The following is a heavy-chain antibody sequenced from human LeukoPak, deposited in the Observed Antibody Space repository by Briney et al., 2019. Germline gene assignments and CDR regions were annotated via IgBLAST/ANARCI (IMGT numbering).Heavy chain of an antibody. CDR1: GGSISSSSYY. V-gene: IGHV4-39*01. Sequence: SETLSLTCTVSGGSISSSSYYWGWIRQPPGKRLEWIGSIYYSGSTYYNPSLKSRVTISVDTSKNQFSLKLSSVTAADTAVYYCARSQEGYYYYYGMDVWGQGTTVTVSS. CDR3: ARSQEGYYYYYGMDV. CDR2: IYYSGST. D-gene: IGHD5-12*01. J-gene: IGHJ6*02.